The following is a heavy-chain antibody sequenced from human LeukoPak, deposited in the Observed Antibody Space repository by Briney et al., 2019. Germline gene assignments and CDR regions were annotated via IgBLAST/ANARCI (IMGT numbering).Heavy chain of an antibody. Sequence: GGTLRLSCAASGFTFSSYAMSWVRQAPGKGLEWVSGISGSGDRRNYADSVKGRFTISRDISKNTLYLQMNSLRVEDTAVYYCAKGPKQLLVGSRGYYFDYWGQGTLVTVSS. V-gene: IGHV3-23*01. CDR1: GFTFSSYA. D-gene: IGHD6-13*01. CDR2: ISGSGDRR. J-gene: IGHJ4*02. CDR3: AKGPKQLLVGSRGYYFDY.